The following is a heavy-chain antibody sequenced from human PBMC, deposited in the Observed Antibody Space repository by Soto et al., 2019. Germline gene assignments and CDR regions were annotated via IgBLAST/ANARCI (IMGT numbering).Heavy chain of an antibody. V-gene: IGHV3-21*01. D-gene: IGHD6-19*01. CDR3: ARVTVAGYFDY. Sequence: LRLSCAASGFTFSSYSMNWVRQAPGKGLEWVSSISSSSSYIYYADSVKGRFTISRDSTKNSLYLQMNSLRAEDTAVYYCARVTVAGYFDYWGQGTLVTVSS. CDR1: GFTFSSYS. J-gene: IGHJ4*02. CDR2: ISSSSSYI.